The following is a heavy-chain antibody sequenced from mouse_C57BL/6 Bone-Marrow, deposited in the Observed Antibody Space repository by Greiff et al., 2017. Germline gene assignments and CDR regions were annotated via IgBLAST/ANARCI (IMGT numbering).Heavy chain of an antibody. V-gene: IGHV5-6*01. CDR2: ISSGGSYT. J-gene: IGHJ2*01. CDR1: GFTFSSYG. D-gene: IGHD1-1*01. Sequence: EVKLVESGGDLVKPGGSLKLSCAASGFTFSSYGMSWVRQTPDKRLEWVATISSGGSYTYYPDSVKGRFTISRDNAKNTLYLQMRSLKSEDTSMYYCARHRYYYGSSYDSWGQGPPLPVSS. CDR3: ARHRYYYGSSYDS.